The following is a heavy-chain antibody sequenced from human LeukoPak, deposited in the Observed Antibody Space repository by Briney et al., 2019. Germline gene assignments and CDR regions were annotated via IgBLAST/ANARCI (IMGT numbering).Heavy chain of an antibody. Sequence: GGSLRLSCAASGFTFSSCAMTWVRQAPGKGLEWVSSISGSGATTYYAYSVKGRFTISRDNSNNTVYLQMNSLRAEDTAVYYCAKDQSRVGASDPFDSWGQGMQVGVSS. CDR1: GFTFSSCA. D-gene: IGHD1-26*01. CDR3: AKDQSRVGASDPFDS. J-gene: IGHJ4*02. CDR2: ISGSGATT. V-gene: IGHV3-23*01.